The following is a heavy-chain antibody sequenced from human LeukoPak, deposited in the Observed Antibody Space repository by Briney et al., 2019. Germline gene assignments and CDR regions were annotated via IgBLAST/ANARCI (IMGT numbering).Heavy chain of an antibody. V-gene: IGHV3-74*01. CDR1: GFTFSSYW. J-gene: IGHJ4*02. Sequence: PGGSLRLSCAASGFTFSSYWMHWVRQVPGRGLVWVSRINSDGSSTAYADSVKGRFTTSRDNGKDTLYLQMNSLRAEDTAVYYCAALDHGHDYWGQGTLVTVSS. CDR3: AALDHGHDY. CDR2: INSDGSST.